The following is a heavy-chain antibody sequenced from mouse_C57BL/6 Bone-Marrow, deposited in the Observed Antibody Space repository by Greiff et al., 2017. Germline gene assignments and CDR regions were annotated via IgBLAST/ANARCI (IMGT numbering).Heavy chain of an antibody. CDR2: IYPRSGNT. CDR1: GYTFTSYG. V-gene: IGHV1-81*01. CDR3: ARKEDDAMDY. J-gene: IGHJ4*01. Sequence: QVQLQQSGAELARPGASVKLSCKASGYTFTSYGISWVKQTTGKGLEWIGDIYPRSGNTYYTEKFKGRATLTADKSASTAYMDLRSLTSEDSAVYFCARKEDDAMDYWGQGTSVTVSS.